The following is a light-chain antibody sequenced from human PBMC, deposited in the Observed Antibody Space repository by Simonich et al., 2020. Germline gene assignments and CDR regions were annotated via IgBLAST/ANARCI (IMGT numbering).Light chain of an antibody. V-gene: IGKV1-5*03. CDR2: KAS. CDR3: QQYNSYHT. CDR1: QSISSW. Sequence: DIHITQSPSTLSASVGDRVTITFRASQSISSWLAWYQQKPGKAPKLLIYKASSLESGVPSRFSGSGSGTEFTLTISSPQPDDFATYYCQQYNSYHTFGQGTKLEIK. J-gene: IGKJ2*01.